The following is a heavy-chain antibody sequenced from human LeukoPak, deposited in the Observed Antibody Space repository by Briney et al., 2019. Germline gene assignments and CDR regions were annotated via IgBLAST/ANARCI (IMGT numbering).Heavy chain of an antibody. CDR3: ASQAAAGTTGGDY. V-gene: IGHV1-69*05. Sequence: ASVKVSCKASGGTLSSYAISWVRQAPGQGLEWMGGIIPIFGTANYAQKFQGRVTITTDESTSTAYMELSSLRSEDTAVYYCASQAAAGTTGGDYWGQGTLVTVSS. D-gene: IGHD6-13*01. CDR1: GGTLSSYA. CDR2: IIPIFGTA. J-gene: IGHJ4*02.